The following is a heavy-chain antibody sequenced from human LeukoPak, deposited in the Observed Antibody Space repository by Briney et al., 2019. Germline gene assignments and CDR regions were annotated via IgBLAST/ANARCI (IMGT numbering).Heavy chain of an antibody. CDR2: IWYDGSNK. Sequence: PGRSLRLSCAASGFTFSSYGMHWVRQAPGKGLEWVAVIWYDGSNKYYADSVKGRFTISRDNYKNTLYLKMNSLRAEDTAVYYCAKQPFRTYYYGSGSYSPPDYWGQGTLVTVSS. CDR1: GFTFSSYG. V-gene: IGHV3-33*06. CDR3: AKQPFRTYYYGSGSYSPPDY. D-gene: IGHD3-10*01. J-gene: IGHJ4*02.